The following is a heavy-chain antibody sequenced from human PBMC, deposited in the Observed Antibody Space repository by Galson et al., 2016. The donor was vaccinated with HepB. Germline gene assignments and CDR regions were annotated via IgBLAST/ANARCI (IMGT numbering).Heavy chain of an antibody. V-gene: IGHV3-49*03. CDR2: VRSKAFGGTT. CDR1: GFTIGDYA. CDR3: SSPLYATSPRTMDV. D-gene: IGHD2-2*01. J-gene: IGHJ6*02. Sequence: SLRLSCAASGFTIGDYAMSWFRQAPGKGPEWVGFVRSKAFGGTTEYAASVKGRFTISGDDSRSIAYLQMNSLKTEDTGVYYCSSPLYATSPRTMDVWGQGTTVTVSS.